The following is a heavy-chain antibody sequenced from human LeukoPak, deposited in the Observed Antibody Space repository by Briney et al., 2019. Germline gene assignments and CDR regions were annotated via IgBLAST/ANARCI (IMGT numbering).Heavy chain of an antibody. Sequence: SETLSLTCTVSGGSFSSYYWSWIRQPPGKGLEWIGYIYDSGTTNYNPSLKSRVSMSVDTSKKQFSLKLSSVTTADTAFYYCARVLGSGTISFDPWGQGTLVTVSS. CDR1: GGSFSSYY. J-gene: IGHJ5*02. D-gene: IGHD3-10*01. V-gene: IGHV4-59*01. CDR3: ARVLGSGTISFDP. CDR2: IYDSGTT.